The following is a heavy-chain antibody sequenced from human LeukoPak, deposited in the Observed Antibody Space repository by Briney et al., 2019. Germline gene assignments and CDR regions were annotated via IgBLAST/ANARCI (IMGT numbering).Heavy chain of an antibody. J-gene: IGHJ3*02. CDR2: ISSSSSYI. D-gene: IGHD2-15*01. CDR1: GFTFSTFV. Sequence: GGSLRLSCAASGFTFSTFVITWVRQAPGKGLEWVSSISSSSSYIYYADSVKGRFTISRDNAKNSLYLQMNSLRAEDTAVYYCARAGYCSGGSCYYRAFDIWGQGTMVTVSS. CDR3: ARAGYCSGGSCYYRAFDI. V-gene: IGHV3-21*01.